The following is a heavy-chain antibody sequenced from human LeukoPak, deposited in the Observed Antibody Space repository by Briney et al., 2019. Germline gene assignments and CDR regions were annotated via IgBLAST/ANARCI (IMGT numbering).Heavy chain of an antibody. CDR3: ARDGGYGSSWFDY. CDR2: IYTSGST. CDR1: GGSISSGSYY. V-gene: IGHV4-61*02. Sequence: PSQTLSLTCTVSGGSISSGSYYWSWIRQPAGKGLEWIGRIYTSGSTNYNPSLKSRVTISVDTSKNQFSLKLSSVTAADTAVYYCARDGGYGSSWFDYWGQGTLVTVSS. J-gene: IGHJ4*02. D-gene: IGHD6-13*01.